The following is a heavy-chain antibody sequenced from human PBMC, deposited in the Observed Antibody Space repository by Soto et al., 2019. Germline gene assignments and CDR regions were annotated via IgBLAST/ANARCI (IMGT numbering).Heavy chain of an antibody. Sequence: QLQLQESGPGLVKPSETLSLTCTVSGGSISSSSYYWGWLRQPPGRGLEWIGSIYYSGTTYNHPSVKCRVTISVDTSMTQFSLQLSSVTGADTAVYYCGRHTRAISISDHWGQGTMVTVSS. CDR2: IYYSGTT. CDR3: GRHTRAISISDH. V-gene: IGHV4-39*01. J-gene: IGHJ4*02. CDR1: GGSISSSSYY. D-gene: IGHD3-3*01.